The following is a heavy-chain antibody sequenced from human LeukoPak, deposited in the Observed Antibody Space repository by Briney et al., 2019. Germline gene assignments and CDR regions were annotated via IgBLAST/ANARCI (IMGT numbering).Heavy chain of an antibody. V-gene: IGHV4-59*08. D-gene: IGHD3-22*01. CDR3: ATPDSSGYYYLS. CDR1: GGSISNYY. CDR2: IYYNGRT. J-gene: IGHJ5*02. Sequence: SETLSLTCTVSGGSISNYYWSWIRQPPGKGLEFIGYIYYNGRTDYNPSLKSRVTISVDTSKNQFSLKLSSVTAADTAVYYCATPDSSGYYYLSWGQGTLVTVSS.